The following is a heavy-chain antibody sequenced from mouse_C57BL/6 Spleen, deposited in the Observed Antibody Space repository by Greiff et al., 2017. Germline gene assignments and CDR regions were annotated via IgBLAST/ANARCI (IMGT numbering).Heavy chain of an antibody. J-gene: IGHJ3*01. D-gene: IGHD2-4*01. CDR3: AYDYDGPWFAY. Sequence: VQLQQSGPELVKPGASVKISCKASGYAFSSSWMNWVKQRPGKGLEWIGRIYPGDGDTNYNGKFKGKATLTADKSSSTAYMQLSSLTSEDSAVYCCAYDYDGPWFAYWGQGTLVTVSA. CDR1: GYAFSSSW. CDR2: IYPGDGDT. V-gene: IGHV1-82*01.